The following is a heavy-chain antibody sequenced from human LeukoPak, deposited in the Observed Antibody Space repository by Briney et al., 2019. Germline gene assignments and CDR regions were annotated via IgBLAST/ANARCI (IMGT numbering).Heavy chain of an antibody. V-gene: IGHV3-7*01. J-gene: IGHJ4*02. D-gene: IGHD3-16*02. CDR2: MNQDGSER. Sequence: GGSLRLSCALSGFTFIHFWMSWVRQAPGKGLEWVATMNQDGSERYYVDSVKGRCTISRDNAKNSLYLQINNLRAEDTAVYYCPSGRYRENFDYWGQGTLITVSS. CDR3: PSGRYRENFDY. CDR1: GFTFIHFW.